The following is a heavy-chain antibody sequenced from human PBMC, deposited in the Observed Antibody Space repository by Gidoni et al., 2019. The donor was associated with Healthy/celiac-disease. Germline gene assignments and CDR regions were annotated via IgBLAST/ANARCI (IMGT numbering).Heavy chain of an antibody. D-gene: IGHD6-13*01. V-gene: IGHV4-31*03. J-gene: IGHJ6*02. CDR1: VASLSSGGSY. Sequence: QLQLQQSGPGLLKPPHTLSLPRTVSVASLSSGGSYWTCVLQHPGKGLEWIGYIYYSGSTYYNPSLKSRVTISVDTSKNQFSLKLSSVTAADTAVYYCARDKGIAAAGTAGGGVYYYYGMDVWGQGTTVTVSS. CDR3: ARDKGIAAAGTAGGGVYYYYGMDV. CDR2: IYYSGST.